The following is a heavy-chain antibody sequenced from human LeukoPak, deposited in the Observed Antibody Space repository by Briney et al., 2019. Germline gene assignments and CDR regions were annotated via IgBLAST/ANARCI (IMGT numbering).Heavy chain of an antibody. CDR2: IKSKTDGGTT. J-gene: IGHJ4*02. CDR3: TSRIAAAGTGICFDY. Sequence: KSGGSLRLSCAASGFTFSNAWMSWVRQAPGKGLNWVGRIKSKTDGGTTDYAAPVKGRFTISRDDSKNTLYLQMNSLKTEDTAVYYCTSRIAAAGTGICFDYWGQGTLVTVSS. V-gene: IGHV3-15*01. CDR1: GFTFSNAW. D-gene: IGHD6-13*01.